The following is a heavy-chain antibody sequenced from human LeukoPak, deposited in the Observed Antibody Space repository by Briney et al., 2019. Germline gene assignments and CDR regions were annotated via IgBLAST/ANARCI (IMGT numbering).Heavy chain of an antibody. Sequence: GGSLRLSCAASGFTFSSYAMSWVRQAPGKGLEWVSAISGSGGSTYYADSVKGRFTISRDNSKNTLYLQMNSLRAEDTAVHFCAKIVRYYYDSSGYRGYFDYWGQGTLVTVSS. CDR1: GFTFSSYA. CDR3: AKIVRYYYDSSGYRGYFDY. V-gene: IGHV3-23*01. D-gene: IGHD3-22*01. CDR2: ISGSGGST. J-gene: IGHJ4*02.